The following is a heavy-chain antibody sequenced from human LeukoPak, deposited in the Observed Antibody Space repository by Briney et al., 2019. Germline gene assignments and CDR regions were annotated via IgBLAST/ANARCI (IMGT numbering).Heavy chain of an antibody. CDR2: INSDGSST. CDR1: GFTFSSYW. Sequence: PGGSLRLSCAASGFTFSSYWMHWVRQAPGKGLVWVSRINSDGSSTSYADSVKGRFTISRDNAKNSLYLQMNSLRAEDTAVYYCASRTMIDAFDIWGQGTMVTVSS. CDR3: ASRTMIDAFDI. D-gene: IGHD3-22*01. J-gene: IGHJ3*02. V-gene: IGHV3-74*01.